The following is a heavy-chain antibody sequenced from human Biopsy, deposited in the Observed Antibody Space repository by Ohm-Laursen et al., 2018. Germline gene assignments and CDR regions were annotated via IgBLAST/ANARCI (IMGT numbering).Heavy chain of an antibody. Sequence: SETLSLTCTVSGDSISSYFWSWIRQPLGKGLEWIGYVSYSGNTKYNPSLKSRVIISADTSKNQFSLKLSFVTAADTAMYYCAAYYYDSSGYFYAFHYWGQGTLVTVSS. J-gene: IGHJ4*02. CDR1: GDSISSYF. CDR2: VSYSGNT. D-gene: IGHD3-22*01. V-gene: IGHV4-59*08. CDR3: AAYYYDSSGYFYAFHY.